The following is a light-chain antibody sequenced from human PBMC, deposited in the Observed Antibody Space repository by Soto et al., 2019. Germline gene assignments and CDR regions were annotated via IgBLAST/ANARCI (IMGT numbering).Light chain of an antibody. CDR2: KDT. CDR3: QSADISGPYV. J-gene: IGLJ1*01. V-gene: IGLV3-25*03. CDR1: ALAKQY. Sequence: SYELTQPPSLSVSPGQTARITCSGDALAKQYAYLYQQKPGHAPVLIIFKDTERPSGIPERFSGSSSGTTVTLTISGVQAEDEADYYCQSADISGPYVFGIGTKVTVL.